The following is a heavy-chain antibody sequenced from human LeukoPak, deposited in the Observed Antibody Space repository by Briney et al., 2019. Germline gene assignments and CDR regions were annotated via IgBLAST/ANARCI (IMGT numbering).Heavy chain of an antibody. V-gene: IGHV3-53*01. J-gene: IGHJ4*02. D-gene: IGHD3-3*01. CDR3: AREGRITIFGVVYDYFDY. CDR1: GLTGSHNY. Sequence: GGSLRLSCAASGLTGSHNYVSWVRQAPGKGLEWVSAIHTSGDTCYADSVKGRFTISRDNAKNTLYLQMDSLRAEDTAVYYCAREGRITIFGVVYDYFDYWGQGTLVTVSS. CDR2: IHTSGDT.